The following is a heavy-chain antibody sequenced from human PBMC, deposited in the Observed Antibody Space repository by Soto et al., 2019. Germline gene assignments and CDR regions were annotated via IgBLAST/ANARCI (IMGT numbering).Heavy chain of an antibody. V-gene: IGHV3-7*03. CDR3: AKAGPYYYYGMDV. J-gene: IGHJ6*02. CDR1: GFTFSNYW. D-gene: IGHD2-8*02. Sequence: RGSLRLSCAASGFTFSNYWMSWVRQAPGKGLEWVANISQDGSEKYYVDSVKGRFTISRDNAKNSLYLQMNSLRAEDTAVYYCAKAGPYYYYGMDVWGQGTTVTVSS. CDR2: ISQDGSEK.